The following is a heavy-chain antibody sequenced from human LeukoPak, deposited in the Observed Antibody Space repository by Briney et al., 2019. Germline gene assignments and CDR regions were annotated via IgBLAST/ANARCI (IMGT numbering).Heavy chain of an antibody. CDR3: ARAWGSRYGMDV. Sequence: GGSLRLSCAASGFTFSSYAMHWVRQAPGTGLEYVSAISSNGGSTYYANSVKGRFTISRDNSKNTLYLQMGSLRAEDMAVYYCARAWGSRYGMDVWGQGTTVTVSS. CDR2: ISSNGGST. D-gene: IGHD3-16*01. CDR1: GFTFSSYA. J-gene: IGHJ6*02. V-gene: IGHV3-64*01.